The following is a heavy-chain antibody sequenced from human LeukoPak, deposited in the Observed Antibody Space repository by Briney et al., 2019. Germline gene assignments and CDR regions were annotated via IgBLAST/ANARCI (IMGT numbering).Heavy chain of an antibody. CDR2: INHSGNT. V-gene: IGHV4-34*01. D-gene: IGHD1-26*01. CDR1: GGSFSGYY. CDR3: AGLSVIVGAALEYYYYYMDV. J-gene: IGHJ6*03. Sequence: SETLSLTCAAYGGSFSGYYWSWIRQPPGKGLEWIGEINHSGNTNYNPSLKSRVTISVDTSKNQVSLKLTSVTAADTAVYYCAGLSVIVGAALEYYYYYMDVWGQGTTVTVSS.